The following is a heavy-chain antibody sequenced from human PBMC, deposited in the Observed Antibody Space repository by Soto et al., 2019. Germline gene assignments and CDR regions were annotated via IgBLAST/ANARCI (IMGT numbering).Heavy chain of an antibody. D-gene: IGHD3-16*01. J-gene: IGHJ6*02. CDR2: IIPILGET. CDR1: GTIFSSYT. V-gene: IGHV1-69*08. Sequence: QVQLVQSGAEVKKPGSSVRVSCKASGTIFSSYTISWVRQAPGQGLEWMGRIIPILGETNSAQKFQDRVTLTADKSTNTASMELNSLRLEDTAVYYCARGLGGRMDDWGQGTTVTFSS. CDR3: ARGLGGRMDD.